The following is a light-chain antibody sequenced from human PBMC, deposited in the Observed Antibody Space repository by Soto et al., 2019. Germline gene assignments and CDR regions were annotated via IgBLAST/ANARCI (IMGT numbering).Light chain of an antibody. Sequence: EIVMTQSPATLSLSPGERATLSCRASQSVSSNLAWYQQKPGQAPRLLIYCASTRATGITARFSGSGAGTEFTLTISSLQAEDFSIYYCRQYNNWPPDRTFGQGTKVEIK. J-gene: IGKJ1*01. CDR3: RQYNNWPPDRT. V-gene: IGKV3-15*01. CDR2: CAS. CDR1: QSVSSN.